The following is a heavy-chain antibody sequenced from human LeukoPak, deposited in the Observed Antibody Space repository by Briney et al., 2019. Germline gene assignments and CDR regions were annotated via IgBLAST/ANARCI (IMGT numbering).Heavy chain of an antibody. CDR1: GFSLSTSGVG. CDR3: AHLGRDKTAAGIPTRYFDY. J-gene: IGHJ4*02. D-gene: IGHD6-13*01. CDR2: IYWDDDK. V-gene: IGHV2-5*02. Sequence: SGPTLVNPTQTLTLTCTFSGFSLSTSGVGVGWIRQPPGKALEWLALIYWDDDKRYSPSLKSRLTITKDTSKNQVVLTMTNMDPVDTATYYCAHLGRDKTAAGIPTRYFDYWGQGTLVTVAS.